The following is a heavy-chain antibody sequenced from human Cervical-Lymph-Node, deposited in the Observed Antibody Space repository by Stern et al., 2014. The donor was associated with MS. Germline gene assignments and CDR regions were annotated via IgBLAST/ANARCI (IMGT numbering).Heavy chain of an antibody. Sequence: EVQLVESGGDLVQPGGSLRLSCAASGFTFSSSVMNWVRQAPGKGLEWISGISDSGDRTYYADSVRGRFTISRDNSKNTLHLQLNSLRAEDTAVYYCTGDIVLRVYAVWGQGTLVTVSS. CDR3: TGDIVLRVYAV. CDR1: GFTFSSSV. CDR2: ISDSGDRT. J-gene: IGHJ4*02. D-gene: IGHD2-8*01. V-gene: IGHV3-23*04.